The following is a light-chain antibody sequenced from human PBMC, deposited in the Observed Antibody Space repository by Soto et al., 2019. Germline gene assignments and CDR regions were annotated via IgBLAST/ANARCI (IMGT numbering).Light chain of an antibody. CDR1: QSVSSY. CDR3: QQRSNWPRT. J-gene: IGKJ2*01. CDR2: DAS. V-gene: IGKV3-11*01. Sequence: EIVLTQSPATLSLSPGERATLSCRASQSVSSYLAWYQQKPGQAPGLLIYDASNRATGIPARFSGSGSGTDFTLTISSLEPEDFAVYYYQQRSNWPRTFGQGTKLEIK.